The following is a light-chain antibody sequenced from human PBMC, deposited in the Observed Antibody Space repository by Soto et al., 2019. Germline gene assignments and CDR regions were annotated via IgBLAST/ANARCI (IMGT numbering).Light chain of an antibody. V-gene: IGLV2-23*01. Sequence: QSALTQPASVSGSPGQSITISCTGTSSDVGTYNLVSWHQHHPGKAPKLIIYEGSKRPSGVSNRFPGSKSGNTDSLTISGLQAEDDADYYCCSFAVGSTLVFGGGTKLTVL. CDR1: SSDVGTYNL. J-gene: IGLJ2*01. CDR2: EGS. CDR3: CSFAVGSTLV.